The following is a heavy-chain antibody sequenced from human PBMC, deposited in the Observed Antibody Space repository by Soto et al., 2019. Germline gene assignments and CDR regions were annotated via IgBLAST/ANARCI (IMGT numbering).Heavy chain of an antibody. CDR1: GFTFTSSA. V-gene: IGHV1-58*02. J-gene: IGHJ6*03. CDR2: IVVGSGNT. D-gene: IGHD6-13*01. Sequence: ASVKVSCKASGFTFTSSAMQWVRQARGQRLEWIGWIVVGSGNTNYAQKFQERVTITRDMSTSTAYMELSSLRSEDTAVYYCAAGRGAAAGTSYYYYMDVWGKGTTVTVSS. CDR3: AAGRGAAAGTSYYYYMDV.